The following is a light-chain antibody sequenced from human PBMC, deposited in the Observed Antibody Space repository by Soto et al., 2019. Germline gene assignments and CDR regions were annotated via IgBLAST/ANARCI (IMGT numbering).Light chain of an antibody. CDR2: DAS. CDR1: QSVSSN. Sequence: EIVMTQSPATVSVSPGERATLSCRASQSVSSNLAWYQQKPGQAPRLLMYDASTRATGIPARFSGSGSGTAFTLTISSLQSEDFAVYYCQQYNNWVTFGGGTKVEIK. V-gene: IGKV3-15*01. CDR3: QQYNNWVT. J-gene: IGKJ4*01.